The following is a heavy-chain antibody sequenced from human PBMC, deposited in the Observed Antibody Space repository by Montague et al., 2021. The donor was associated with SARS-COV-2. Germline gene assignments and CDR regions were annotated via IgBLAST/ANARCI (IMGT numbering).Heavy chain of an antibody. D-gene: IGHD3-10*01. J-gene: IGHJ6*02. Sequence: SETLSLTCAVYGGSSSGYYWSWIRQPPGKGLEWIGEINHSGSTNYNPSLKSRVTISVDTSKNQLSLKLSSVTAADTAVYYCAVNYGSGSYSTYYYGMDVWGQGTTVTVSS. CDR2: INHSGST. CDR3: AVNYGSGSYSTYYYGMDV. CDR1: GGSSSGYY. V-gene: IGHV4-34*01.